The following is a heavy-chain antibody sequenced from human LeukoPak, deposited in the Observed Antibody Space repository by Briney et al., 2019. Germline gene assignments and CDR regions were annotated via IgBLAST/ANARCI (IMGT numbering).Heavy chain of an antibody. CDR2: IWYDGSNK. CDR3: AREYYYGSDGGYYFDY. J-gene: IGHJ4*02. D-gene: IGHD3-10*01. V-gene: IGHV3-33*01. CDR1: GITLRSYG. Sequence: QPGGSLRLSCAASGITLRSYGMHWVRQAPGKGLEWVAVIWYDGSNKDYADSVKGRFTISRDNSENTLYLQMNSLRAEDTAVYCCAREYYYGSDGGYYFDYWGQGTLVTVSS.